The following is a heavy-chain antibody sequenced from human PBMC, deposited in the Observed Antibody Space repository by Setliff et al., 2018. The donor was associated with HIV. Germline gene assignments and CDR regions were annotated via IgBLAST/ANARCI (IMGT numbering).Heavy chain of an antibody. CDR2: IYTSGST. Sequence: PSETLSLTCTVSGGSISSYYWSWIRQPAGKGLEWIGRIYTSGSTNYNPSLKSRVTMPVDTSKNQFSLKLSSVTAADTAVYYCARETRGYYDILTGLYYFDYWGQGTLVTVSS. D-gene: IGHD3-9*01. CDR3: ARETRGYYDILTGLYYFDY. J-gene: IGHJ4*02. V-gene: IGHV4-4*07. CDR1: GGSISSYY.